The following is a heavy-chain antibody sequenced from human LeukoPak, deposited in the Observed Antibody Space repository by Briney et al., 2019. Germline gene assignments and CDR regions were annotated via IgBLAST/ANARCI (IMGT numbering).Heavy chain of an antibody. CDR3: ATADYGGYYYYGMDV. CDR1: GFTFSSCV. V-gene: IGHV3-23*01. D-gene: IGHD4-23*01. J-gene: IGHJ6*02. CDR2: ISGSGDTT. Sequence: GGSLRLSCAASGFTFSSCVMSWVRQAPGKGLEWVSAISGSGDTTYYAESVRGRFTISRDISKNTLYLQMNSLRAEDTAVYYCATADYGGYYYYGMDVWGQGTTVTVSS.